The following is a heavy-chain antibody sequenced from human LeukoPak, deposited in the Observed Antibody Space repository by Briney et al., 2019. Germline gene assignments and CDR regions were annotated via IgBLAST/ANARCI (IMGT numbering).Heavy chain of an antibody. J-gene: IGHJ4*02. CDR3: ARASYYYDSTGVDY. Sequence: SETLSLTCAVYGGSFSGYYWSWIRHPPGKGLEWIGEINHSGSTNYNPSLKSRVTISVDTSKNQFSLKLSSVTAADTAVYYCARASYYYDSTGVDYWGQGTLVTVSS. V-gene: IGHV4-34*01. CDR1: GGSFSGYY. D-gene: IGHD3-22*01. CDR2: INHSGST.